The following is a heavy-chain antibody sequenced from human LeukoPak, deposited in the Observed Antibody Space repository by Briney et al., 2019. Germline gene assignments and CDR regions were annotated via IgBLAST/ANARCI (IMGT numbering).Heavy chain of an antibody. J-gene: IGHJ4*02. CDR2: IYYSGST. V-gene: IGHV4-59*12. D-gene: IGHD6-6*01. CDR1: GGSISSYY. Sequence: SETLSLTCTVSGGSISSYYWSWIRQPPGKGLEWIGYIYYSGSTNYNPSLKSRVTISVDTSKNQFSLKLSSVTAADMAVYYCARPGDEYSSSFSTYYFDYWGQGTLVTVSS. CDR3: ARPGDEYSSSFSTYYFDY.